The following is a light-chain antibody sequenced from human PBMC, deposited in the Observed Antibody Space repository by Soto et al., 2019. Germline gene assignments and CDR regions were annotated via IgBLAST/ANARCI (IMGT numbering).Light chain of an antibody. CDR3: VLYVGSGIWV. V-gene: IGLV8-61*01. CDR2: STN. J-gene: IGLJ3*02. Sequence: QAVVTQEPSLSVSPGGTVTLTCALSSGSGSTSYYPSWYHQTPGQAPRTLIYSTNTRSSGVPDRFSGSILGNKAALTIAGAQADDESDYYCVLYVGSGIWVFGGGTKLTVL. CDR1: SGSGSTSYY.